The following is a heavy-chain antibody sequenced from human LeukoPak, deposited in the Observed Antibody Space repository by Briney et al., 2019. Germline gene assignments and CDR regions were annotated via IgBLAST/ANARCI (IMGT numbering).Heavy chain of an antibody. CDR2: ISSSSTI. CDR3: ARDRAGVATITGLFDY. CDR1: GFTFSSYS. V-gene: IGHV3-48*04. J-gene: IGHJ4*02. D-gene: IGHD5-12*01. Sequence: GGSLRLSCAASGFTFSSYSMNWVRQAPGKGLEWVSYISSSSTIYYADSVKGRFTISRDNAKNSLYLQMNSLRAEDTAVYYCARDRAGVATITGLFDYWGQGTLVTVSS.